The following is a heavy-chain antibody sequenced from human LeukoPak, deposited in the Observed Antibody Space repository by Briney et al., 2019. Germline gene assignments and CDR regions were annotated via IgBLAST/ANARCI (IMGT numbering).Heavy chain of an antibody. J-gene: IGHJ6*04. CDR2: ISSNGGST. CDR3: FQAEDGIRDFDFRTEYYGMDV. D-gene: IGHD3-9*01. CDR1: GLTFSSYA. Sequence: GGSLRLCCSASGLTFSSYAMHWVRQAPGKGLEYVSAISSNGGSTYYADSVKGRFTISRDNSTNTLYLQMSSLRAEDTAVYFFFQAEDGIRDFDFRTEYYGMDVWGKGTTVTVSS. V-gene: IGHV3-64D*09.